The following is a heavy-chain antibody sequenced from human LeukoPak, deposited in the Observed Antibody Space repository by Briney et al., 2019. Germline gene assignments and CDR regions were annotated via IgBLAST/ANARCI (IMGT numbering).Heavy chain of an antibody. CDR1: GFTLSNYA. V-gene: IGHV3-23*01. CDR3: AKALWFGELLGYYYYYGMDV. CDR2: ISGGAINT. D-gene: IGHD3-10*01. J-gene: IGHJ6*02. Sequence: GSLRLSCVVSGFTLSNYAMNWVRQAPGKGLEWVSGISGGAINTKYADSVKGRFTISRDNSKNTLYLQMNSLRAEDTAVYYCAKALWFGELLGYYYYYGMDVWGQGTTVTVSS.